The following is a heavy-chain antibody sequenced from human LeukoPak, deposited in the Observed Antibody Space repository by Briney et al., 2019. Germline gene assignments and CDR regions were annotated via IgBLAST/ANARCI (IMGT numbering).Heavy chain of an antibody. D-gene: IGHD2-15*01. Sequence: GGSLRLSCAASGFTFGSYAMHWVRQAPGKGLEWVSSISSSSSYIYYADSVKGRFTISRDNAKNSLYLQMNSLRAEDTAVYYCARGLEGDIVVVVAAKDDYWGQGTLVTVSS. CDR3: ARGLEGDIVVVVAAKDDY. CDR1: GFTFGSYA. CDR2: ISSSSSYI. V-gene: IGHV3-21*01. J-gene: IGHJ4*02.